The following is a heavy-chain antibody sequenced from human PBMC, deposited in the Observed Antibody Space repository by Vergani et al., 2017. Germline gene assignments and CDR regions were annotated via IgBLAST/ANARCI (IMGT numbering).Heavy chain of an antibody. Sequence: QVQLQESGPGLVKPSETLSLTCTVSGGSISSYYWSWIRQPPGKGLEWIGYIYYSGSTNYNPSLKSRVTISVDTSKNQFSLKLSSVTAADTAVYYWARGANSVGSGWYGGWFDPWGQGTLVTVSS. V-gene: IGHV4-59*01. CDR2: IYYSGST. CDR3: ARGANSVGSGWYGGWFDP. CDR1: GGSISSYY. D-gene: IGHD6-19*01. J-gene: IGHJ5*02.